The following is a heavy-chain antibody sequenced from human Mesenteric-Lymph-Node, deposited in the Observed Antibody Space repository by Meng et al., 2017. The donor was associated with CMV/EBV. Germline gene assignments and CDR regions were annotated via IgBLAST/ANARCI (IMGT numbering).Heavy chain of an antibody. D-gene: IGHD6-13*01. J-gene: IGHJ4*02. CDR2: IWKDGNTI. Sequence: SCVASGFTFSDHWMGWVRQAPGKGLEWVADIWKDGNTIWYFDSVKGRFTISRDNAKNSLFLQMNSLRAEDTAVYYCAKALALYSSSWYADYWGQGTLVTVSS. CDR3: AKALALYSSSWYADY. V-gene: IGHV3-7*03. CDR1: GFTFSDHW.